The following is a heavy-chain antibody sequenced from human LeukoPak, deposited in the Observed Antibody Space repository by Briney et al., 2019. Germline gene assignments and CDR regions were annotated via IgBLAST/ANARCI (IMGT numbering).Heavy chain of an antibody. CDR2: ISWNSGSI. J-gene: IGHJ1*01. Sequence: GGSLRLSCAASGFTFDDYAMHWVRQAPGKGLEWVSGISWNSGSIGYADSVKGRFTISRDNAKNSLYLQMNSLRAEHMALYYCAKEGYSGYEHWGQGTLVTVSS. CDR3: AKEGYSGYEH. D-gene: IGHD5-12*01. CDR1: GFTFDDYA. V-gene: IGHV3-9*03.